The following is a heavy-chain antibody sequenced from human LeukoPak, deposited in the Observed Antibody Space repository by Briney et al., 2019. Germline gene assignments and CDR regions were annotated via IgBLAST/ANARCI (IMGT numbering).Heavy chain of an antibody. D-gene: IGHD3-9*01. J-gene: IGHJ4*02. CDR3: ARDPGGSLRYFDWSYYFDY. CDR2: ICYDGSNK. Sequence: GRSLRLSCAASGFTFSSYGMHWVRQAPGKGLEWVAVICYDGSNKYYADSVKGRFTISRDNSKNTLYLQMNSLRAEDTAVYYCARDPGGSLRYFDWSYYFDYWGQGTLVTVSS. CDR1: GFTFSSYG. V-gene: IGHV3-33*01.